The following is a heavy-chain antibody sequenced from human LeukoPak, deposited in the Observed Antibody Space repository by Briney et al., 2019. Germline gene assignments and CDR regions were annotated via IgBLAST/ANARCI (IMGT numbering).Heavy chain of an antibody. Sequence: GASVNVSCKASGYTFTSYAMHWVRQAPGQRLEWMGWINAGNGNTKYSQKFQGRVTITRDTSASTAYMELSSLRSEDTAVYYCARDRFLAAAGSLGWFDPWGQGTLVTVSS. CDR3: ARDRFLAAAGSLGWFDP. CDR1: GYTFTSYA. J-gene: IGHJ5*02. V-gene: IGHV1-3*01. D-gene: IGHD6-13*01. CDR2: INAGNGNT.